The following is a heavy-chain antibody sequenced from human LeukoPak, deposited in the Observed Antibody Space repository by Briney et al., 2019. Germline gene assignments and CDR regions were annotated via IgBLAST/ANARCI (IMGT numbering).Heavy chain of an antibody. CDR1: GGSISSYY. V-gene: IGHV4-59*08. Sequence: SETLSLTCTVSGGSISSYYWSWIRQPPGNGLEWIGYIYYSGNTNYNPSLKSRVTISVDTSKNQFSLRLSSVTAADTAVYYCVRLPGSGYCSSTSCYALGAFDIWGRGTMVTVSS. CDR3: VRLPGSGYCSSTSCYALGAFDI. D-gene: IGHD2-2*01. CDR2: IYYSGNT. J-gene: IGHJ3*02.